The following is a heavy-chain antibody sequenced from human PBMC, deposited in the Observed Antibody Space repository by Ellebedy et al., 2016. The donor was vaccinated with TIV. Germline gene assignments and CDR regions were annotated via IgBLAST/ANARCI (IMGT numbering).Heavy chain of an antibody. CDR2: IYTSGST. D-gene: IGHD3-10*01. Sequence: MPSETLSLTCTVSGGSISSYYWSWIRQPAGKGLEWIGRIYTSGSTNYNPSLKSRVTVSVDTSKNQFSLKLSSVTAADTAVYYCARGRNGSGSYNLDYWGQGTLVTVSS. CDR3: ARGRNGSGSYNLDY. V-gene: IGHV4-4*07. CDR1: GGSISSYY. J-gene: IGHJ4*02.